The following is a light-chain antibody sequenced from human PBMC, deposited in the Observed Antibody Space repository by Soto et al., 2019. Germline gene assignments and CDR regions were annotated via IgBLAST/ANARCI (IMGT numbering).Light chain of an antibody. CDR1: QSVSSSS. J-gene: IGKJ4*01. CDR3: QQYGSSLFT. Sequence: EIVLTLSPGTLSLSPGERATLSCRASQSVSSSSLAWYQQKPGQAPRLLIYDASTRATGIPDRFSGSGSGTDFTLTISRLDPEDFAVYYCQQYGSSLFTFGGGTKVEIK. CDR2: DAS. V-gene: IGKV3-20*01.